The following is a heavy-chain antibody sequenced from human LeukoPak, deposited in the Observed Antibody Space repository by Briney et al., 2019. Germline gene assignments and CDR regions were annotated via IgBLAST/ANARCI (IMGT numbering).Heavy chain of an antibody. V-gene: IGHV1-69*04. CDR2: IIPILGIA. CDR3: ARLWTYYYGSGSLNWFDP. Sequence: SVKISCKASGGTFSSYAISWVRQAPGQGLEWMGRIIPILGIANYAQKFQGRVTITADKSTSTAYMELSSLRSEDTAVYYCARLWTYYYGSGSLNWFDPWGQGTLVTVSS. D-gene: IGHD3-10*01. CDR1: GGTFSSYA. J-gene: IGHJ5*02.